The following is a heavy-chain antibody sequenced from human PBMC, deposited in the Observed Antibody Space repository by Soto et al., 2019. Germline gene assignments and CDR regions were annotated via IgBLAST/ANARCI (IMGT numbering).Heavy chain of an antibody. CDR1: GFIVSSNY. CDR2: IYSGGKI. V-gene: IGHV3-66*01. Sequence: EVQLVESGGGLVQPGGSLRLSCAASGFIVSSNYMSWVRQAPGKGLEWVSVIYSGGKIYYVDYVKGRFTSSRDSSKNTLYLQMNSLRVEASGVYYCAGDTEKGYWGQGTLVTVSS. CDR3: AGDTEKGY. J-gene: IGHJ4*02.